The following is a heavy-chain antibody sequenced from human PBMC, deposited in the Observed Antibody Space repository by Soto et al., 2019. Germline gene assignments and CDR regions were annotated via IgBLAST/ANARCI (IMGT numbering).Heavy chain of an antibody. J-gene: IGHJ4*02. Sequence: PGGSLRLSCAASGFTFDTYDMRWVRQAPGKGLEWVATISGSGENSWYADSVKGRFTISRGNSKKTVYLELSSLRVDDTAVFYCGTVAAERHIDNWGQGTQVTVSS. CDR1: GFTFDTYD. CDR3: GTVAAERHIDN. V-gene: IGHV3-23*01. D-gene: IGHD6-25*01. CDR2: ISGSGENS.